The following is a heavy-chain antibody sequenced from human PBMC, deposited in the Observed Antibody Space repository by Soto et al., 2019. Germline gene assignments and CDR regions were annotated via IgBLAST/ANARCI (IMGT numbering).Heavy chain of an antibody. CDR2: ITVGSSHI. CDR1: GFPFSAYN. J-gene: IGHJ4*02. D-gene: IGHD1-26*01. CDR3: SRSPEVAVRGAY. V-gene: IGHV3-21*01. Sequence: PGGSLRLSCTGSGFPFSAYNINWVRQAPGKGLEWVSSITVGSSHIYQPNSMKGRFTISRDDAKNSVYLQIDSLRDEDTALYYCSRSPEVAVRGAYWGQGTLLTVSS.